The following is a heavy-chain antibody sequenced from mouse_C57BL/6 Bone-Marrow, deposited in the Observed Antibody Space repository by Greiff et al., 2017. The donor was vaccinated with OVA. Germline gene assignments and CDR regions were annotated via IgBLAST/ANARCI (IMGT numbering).Heavy chain of an antibody. V-gene: IGHV5-4*01. Sequence: DVKLVESGGGLVKPGGSLKLSCAASGFTFSSYAMSWVRQTPEKRLEWVATISDGGSYTYYPDNVKGRFTISRDNAKNNLYLQMSHLKSEDTALYDCAREQGDNCLFDYWGQGTTLTVSS. CDR2: ISDGGSYT. J-gene: IGHJ2*01. CDR1: GFTFSSYA. CDR3: AREQGDNCLFDY. D-gene: IGHD1-3*01.